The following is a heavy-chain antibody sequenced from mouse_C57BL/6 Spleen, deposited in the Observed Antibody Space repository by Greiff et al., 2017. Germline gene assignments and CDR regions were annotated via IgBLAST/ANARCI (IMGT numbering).Heavy chain of an antibody. CDR1: GFTFSDYG. V-gene: IGHV5-17*01. CDR3: ARGPGGYAMDY. Sequence: EVMLVESGGGLVKPGGSLKLSCAASGFTFSDYGMHWVRQAPEKGLEWVAYISSGSSTIYYADTVKGRFTISRDNAKNTLCLQMTSLRSEDTAMYYCARGPGGYAMDYWGQGTSVTVSS. CDR2: ISSGSSTI. J-gene: IGHJ4*01.